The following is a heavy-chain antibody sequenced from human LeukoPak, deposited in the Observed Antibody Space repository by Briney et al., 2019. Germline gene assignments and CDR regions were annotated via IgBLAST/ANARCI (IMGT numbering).Heavy chain of an antibody. CDR1: GYTFTSYG. CDR2: ISAYNGNT. J-gene: IGHJ3*02. V-gene: IGHV1-18*01. CDR3: ASGYDRHDAFDI. Sequence: ASVKVSCKASGYTFTSYGISWVRQATGQGLEWLGWISAYNGNTNYAQKLQGRVTMTTDTSTSTAYMELRSLRSDDTAVYYCASGYDRHDAFDIWGQGTMVTVSS. D-gene: IGHD5-12*01.